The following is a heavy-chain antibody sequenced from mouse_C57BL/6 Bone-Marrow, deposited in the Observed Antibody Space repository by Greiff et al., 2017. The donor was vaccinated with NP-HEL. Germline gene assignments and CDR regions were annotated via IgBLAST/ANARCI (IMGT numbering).Heavy chain of an antibody. D-gene: IGHD1-1*01. Sequence: DVMLVESEGGLVQPGSSMKLSCTASGFTFSDYYMAWVRQVPEKGLEWVANINYDGSSTYYLDSLKSRFIISRDNAKNTLYLQMSSLKSEDTATYYCARDAYYGHFDYWGQGTTLTVSS. CDR2: INYDGSST. V-gene: IGHV5-16*01. CDR1: GFTFSDYY. CDR3: ARDAYYGHFDY. J-gene: IGHJ2*01.